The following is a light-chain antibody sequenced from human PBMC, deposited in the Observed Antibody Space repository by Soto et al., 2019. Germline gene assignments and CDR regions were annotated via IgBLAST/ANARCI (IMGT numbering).Light chain of an antibody. CDR3: QQDGSSPPLT. CDR1: QSVSSSY. J-gene: IGKJ4*01. CDR2: GAS. Sequence: EIVLTQSPGTLSLSPGERATLSCRASQSVSSSYLAWYQQKPGQAPRLLIYGASSRATGIPDRFSGSGSGTDFTITISILEPEAFEVYYCQQDGSSPPLTFCGGTTVEIK. V-gene: IGKV3-20*01.